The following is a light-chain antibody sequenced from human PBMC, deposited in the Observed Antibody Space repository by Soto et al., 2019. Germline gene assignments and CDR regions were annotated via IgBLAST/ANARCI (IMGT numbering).Light chain of an antibody. V-gene: IGKV1-39*01. CDR1: QGIGTY. Sequence: DIHLTQSPSSLSASVGDRVTISCRATQGIGTYLTWYQQKPGRAPNLLIYDASTLQTGAPSRFSGRPSATDFTLTISSLQPEDVGTYFCQQTYSTPPWTFGQGTRVEI. CDR3: QQTYSTPPWT. J-gene: IGKJ1*01. CDR2: DAS.